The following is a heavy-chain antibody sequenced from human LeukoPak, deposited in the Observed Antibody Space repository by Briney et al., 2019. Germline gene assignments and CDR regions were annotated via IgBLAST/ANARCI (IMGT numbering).Heavy chain of an antibody. V-gene: IGHV3-53*01. CDR2: LYSGGST. CDR1: GFSVSTNY. Sequence: GGSLRLSCEGSGFSVSTNYMNWVRQAPGKGLEWVSILYSGGSTYYADSVKGRFTASRDSSKNTLYLHMNSLRAEDTAVYYCARVGDHYHWYLDVWGRGTLVTASS. J-gene: IGHJ2*01. CDR3: ARVGDHYHWYLDV. D-gene: IGHD3-10*01.